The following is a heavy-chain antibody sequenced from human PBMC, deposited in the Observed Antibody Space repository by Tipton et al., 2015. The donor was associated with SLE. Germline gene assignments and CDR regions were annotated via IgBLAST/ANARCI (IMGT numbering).Heavy chain of an antibody. J-gene: IGHJ4*02. V-gene: IGHV4-31*03. CDR2: IHYSGST. CDR3: ARASERIGHFDY. CDR1: GGSISSGGYY. Sequence: LRLSCTVSGGSISSGGYYWSWVRQRPGTGLEWIGYIHYSGSTYYNPSLKSRVTISLDTSKSQFSLELSSVTAADTAVYYCARASERIGHFDYWGRGTLVTVSS. D-gene: IGHD1-1*01.